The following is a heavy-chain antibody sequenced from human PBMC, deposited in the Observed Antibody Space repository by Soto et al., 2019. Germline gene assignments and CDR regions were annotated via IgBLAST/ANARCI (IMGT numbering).Heavy chain of an antibody. CDR2: MSHSGGT. D-gene: IGHD1-1*01. V-gene: IGHV4-34*01. CDR3: ARVERGTATTVVDAFDI. J-gene: IGHJ3*02. CDR1: GGFVSSGNDY. Sequence: QEQLQQWGAGLLKPSETLSLTCAVYGGFVSSGNDYWSWIRQPTGKGLEWLGEMSHSGGTHFNPSLKSRVTISVDTSKNQFSLKMSSVTAADTALYYCARVERGTATTVVDAFDIWGPGTMVTVSS.